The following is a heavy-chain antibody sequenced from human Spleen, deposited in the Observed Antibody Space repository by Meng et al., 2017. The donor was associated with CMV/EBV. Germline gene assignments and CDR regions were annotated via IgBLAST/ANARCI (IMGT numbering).Heavy chain of an antibody. Sequence: SVQVSCKASGGTFSRHSISWVRQAPGQGLEWMGGIIPALGITNYAQKFQGRVTITADKSTTTAYMELSSLRSEDTAMYYCAREEPPRAAATYYGMDVWGQGTTVTVSS. J-gene: IGHJ6*02. V-gene: IGHV1-69*10. D-gene: IGHD1-14*01. CDR3: AREEPPRAAATYYGMDV. CDR2: IIPALGIT. CDR1: GGTFSRHS.